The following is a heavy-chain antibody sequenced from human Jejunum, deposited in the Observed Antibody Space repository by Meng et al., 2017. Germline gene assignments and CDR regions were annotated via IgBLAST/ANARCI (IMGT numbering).Heavy chain of an antibody. CDR2: ISGYNGDT. V-gene: IGHV1-18*01. J-gene: IGHJ4*02. CDR3: AKDYYSDYVYDY. CDR1: GYTFTSNG. Sequence: SVKVSCKASGYTFTSNGIGWVRQAPGQGLEWMGWISGYNGDTNYAQKFQDRVSMTTDTSTSTAYMELRSLISDDTAVYYCAKDYYSDYVYDYWGQGTLVTVSS. D-gene: IGHD4-11*01.